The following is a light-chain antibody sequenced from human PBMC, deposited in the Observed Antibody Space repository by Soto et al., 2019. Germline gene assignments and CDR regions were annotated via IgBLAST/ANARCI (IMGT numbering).Light chain of an antibody. J-gene: IGKJ4*01. Sequence: EVVMTQSPAALSVSTGERATLSCRASHSVGSLLAWYQQKPGQAPRLLIYGASTRATGIPARFSGSGSGTDFTLSISSLEPEDFAVYYCQQRSTWPLTFGGGTKVDIK. V-gene: IGKV3-11*01. CDR1: HSVGSL. CDR2: GAS. CDR3: QQRSTWPLT.